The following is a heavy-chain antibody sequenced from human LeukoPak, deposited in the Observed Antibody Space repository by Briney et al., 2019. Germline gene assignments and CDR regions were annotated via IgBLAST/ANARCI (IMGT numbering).Heavy chain of an antibody. J-gene: IGHJ4*02. CDR3: ALNPGGDLLFDY. V-gene: IGHV4-39*01. CDR2: IYYSGST. Sequence: PSETLSLTCTVSGGSISSSSYYWGWIRQPPGKGLEWIGSIYYSGSTNYNPSLKSRVTISVDTSKNQFSLKLSSVTAADTAVYYCALNPGGDLLFDYWGQGTLVTVSS. D-gene: IGHD1-26*01. CDR1: GGSISSSSYY.